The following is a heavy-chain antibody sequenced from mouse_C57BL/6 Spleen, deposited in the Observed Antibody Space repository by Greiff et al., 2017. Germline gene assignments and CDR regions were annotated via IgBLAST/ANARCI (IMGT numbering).Heavy chain of an antibody. V-gene: IGHV1-55*01. CDR3: ARSDGYDGCY. Sequence: VQLQQPGAELVKPGASVKLSCKASGYTFTSYWITWVKQRPGQGLEWIGDIYPGSGSTNYNEKFKSKSTLTVDTSSSTAYMQLSSLTSEDAAFYYCARSDGYDGCYWGQGTTLTVSS. D-gene: IGHD2-2*01. CDR1: GYTFTSYW. CDR2: IYPGSGST. J-gene: IGHJ2*01.